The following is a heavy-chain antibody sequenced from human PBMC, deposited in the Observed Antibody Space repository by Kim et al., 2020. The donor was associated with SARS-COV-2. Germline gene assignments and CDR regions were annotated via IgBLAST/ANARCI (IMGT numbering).Heavy chain of an antibody. V-gene: IGHV1-69*04. Sequence: SVKVSCKASGGTFSSYAISWVRQAPGQGLEWMGRIIPILGIANYAQKFQGRVTITADKSTSTAYMELSSLRSEDTAVYYCAREVDGVRGVIINDPWGQGTLVTVSS. D-gene: IGHD3-10*01. J-gene: IGHJ5*02. CDR1: GGTFSSYA. CDR2: IIPILGIA. CDR3: AREVDGVRGVIINDP.